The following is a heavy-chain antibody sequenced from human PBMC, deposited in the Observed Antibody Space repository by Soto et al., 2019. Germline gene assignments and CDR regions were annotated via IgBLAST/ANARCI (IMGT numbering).Heavy chain of an antibody. CDR3: ARDKLTGLFDY. D-gene: IGHD2-8*02. CDR2: INHSGST. Sequence: SETLSLTCNVAGGSISSSSYYWGWIRQPPGTGLEWIGEINHSGSTNYNPSLKSRVTISVDTSKNQFSLKLTSVTAADTAVYYCARDKLTGLFDYWGQGTLVTVSS. CDR1: GGSISSSSYY. V-gene: IGHV4-39*07. J-gene: IGHJ4*02.